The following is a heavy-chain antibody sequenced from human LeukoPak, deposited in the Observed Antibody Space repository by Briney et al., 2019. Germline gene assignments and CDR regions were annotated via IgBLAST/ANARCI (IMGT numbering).Heavy chain of an antibody. CDR3: AKGGGGGYSYGYGQLDY. CDR1: GFTFHDYA. CDR2: INWNAGST. V-gene: IGHV3-43D*04. D-gene: IGHD5-18*01. Sequence: GGSLRLSCAASGFTFHDYAMYWVRQAPGKGLEWVSLINWNAGSTYYADSAKGRFTISRDNSKNSLYLQMNSLRAEDTSMYYCAKGGGGGYSYGYGQLDYWGQGTLVTVSS. J-gene: IGHJ4*02.